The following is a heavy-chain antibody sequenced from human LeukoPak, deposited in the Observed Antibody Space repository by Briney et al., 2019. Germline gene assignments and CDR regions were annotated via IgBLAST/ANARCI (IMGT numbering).Heavy chain of an antibody. J-gene: IGHJ4*02. CDR3: TRSRRDGNDY. CDR2: INEDGSAK. Sequence: GGSLRLSCAASGFTFSSSWMSWVRQAPGKGLEWVANINEDGSAKYYVDSVKGRFTISRDNAKRSLDLQVNSLRAEDTAVYYCTRSRRDGNDYWGQGSLVTVCS. CDR1: GFTFSSSW. V-gene: IGHV3-7*01. D-gene: IGHD5-24*01.